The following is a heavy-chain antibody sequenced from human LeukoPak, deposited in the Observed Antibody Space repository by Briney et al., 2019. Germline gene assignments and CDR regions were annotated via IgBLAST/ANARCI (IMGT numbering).Heavy chain of an antibody. CDR1: GFTFSSNW. V-gene: IGHV3-7*01. CDR2: IKQDGSEK. D-gene: IGHD3-22*01. CDR3: ASAGYYDSSGYGQFDP. Sequence: PGGSLRPSCAASGFTFSSNWMSWVRQAPGKGLEWVANIKQDGSEKYYVDSVKGRFTTSRDNAKNSLYLQMNSLRAEDTAVYYCASAGYYDSSGYGQFDPWGQGTLVTVS. J-gene: IGHJ5*02.